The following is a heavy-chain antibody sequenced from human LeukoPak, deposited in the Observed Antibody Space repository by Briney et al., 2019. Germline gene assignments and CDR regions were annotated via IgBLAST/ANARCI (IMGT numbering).Heavy chain of an antibody. Sequence: GGSLRLSCAASGFTFSTYAMSWVRQAPGKGLEWVSAISGSGSSTYYADSVKGRFTISRDNSKNTLYLQMNSLRAEDAAVYYCAKSGGGISARRNFDYWGQGTLVTVSS. CDR1: GFTFSTYA. D-gene: IGHD6-6*01. CDR3: AKSGGGISARRNFDY. V-gene: IGHV3-23*01. CDR2: ISGSGSST. J-gene: IGHJ4*02.